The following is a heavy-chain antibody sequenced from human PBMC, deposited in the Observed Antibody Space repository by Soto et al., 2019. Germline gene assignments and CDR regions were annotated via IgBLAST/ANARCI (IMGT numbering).Heavy chain of an antibody. CDR2: IWYDGSNK. CDR3: AKDRAFNYFYGMDV. CDR1: GFTFSSYG. J-gene: IGHJ6*02. Sequence: GSLRLSCAASGFTFSSYGMHWVRQAPGKGLEWVAVIWYDGSNKYYADSVKGRFTISRDNSKNTLYLQMNSLRAEDTAVYYCAKDRAFNYFYGMDVWGQGTTVTVSS. D-gene: IGHD3-10*01. V-gene: IGHV3-33*06.